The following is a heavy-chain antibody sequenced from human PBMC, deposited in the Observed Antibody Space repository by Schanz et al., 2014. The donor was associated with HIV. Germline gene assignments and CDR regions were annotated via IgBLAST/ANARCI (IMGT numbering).Heavy chain of an antibody. CDR3: ARADYYGSGSYYKNYYYGMDV. J-gene: IGHJ6*02. CDR1: GGSISSGGYY. CDR2: IYYSGST. D-gene: IGHD3-10*01. V-gene: IGHV4-31*03. Sequence: QLQLQESGPGLVKPSETLSLTCTVSGGSISSGGYYWSWIRQHPGKGLEWIGYIYYSGSTYYNPSPKTRVIITVDTSKNQFSLTLSSVTAADTAVYYCARADYYGSGSYYKNYYYGMDVWGQGTTVTVSS.